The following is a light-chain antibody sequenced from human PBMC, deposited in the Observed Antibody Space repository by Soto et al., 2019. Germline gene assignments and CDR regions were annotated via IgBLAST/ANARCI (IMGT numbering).Light chain of an antibody. J-gene: IGLJ2*01. CDR1: SSNIGSNY. Sequence: QLLLTQPPSASGTPGQRVTISCSGSSSNIGSNYVYWYQQLPGTAPKLLIYRNNQRPSGVPDRFSGSKSGTSASLAISGLRSEDEADYYCAAWDDSLSGRVVFGGGTKLTVL. CDR3: AAWDDSLSGRVV. V-gene: IGLV1-47*01. CDR2: RNN.